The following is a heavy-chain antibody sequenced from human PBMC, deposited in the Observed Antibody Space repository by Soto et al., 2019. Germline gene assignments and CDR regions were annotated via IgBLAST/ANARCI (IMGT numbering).Heavy chain of an antibody. V-gene: IGHV3-21*01. J-gene: IGHJ5*02. CDR1: GFTFRIFT. Sequence: GGSLRLSCAASGFTFRIFTMNWVRQAPGKGLEWVSTISSNSAYIYYTDALRGRFTISRDNAKNSLHLQMNSLRAEDTAVYYCTRDASRDSSARGWFDPWGPGTLVTVSS. CDR3: TRDASRDSSARGWFDP. D-gene: IGHD6-13*01. CDR2: ISSNSAYI.